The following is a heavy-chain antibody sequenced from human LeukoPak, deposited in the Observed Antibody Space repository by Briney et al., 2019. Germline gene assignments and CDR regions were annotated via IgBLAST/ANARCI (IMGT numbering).Heavy chain of an antibody. CDR1: GYTFTNYS. V-gene: IGHV1-18*01. Sequence: ASVKVSCKASGYTFTNYSISWARQAPGQGLEWVGWSRDYSGHTNYALKLQGRVTMTTDTSTSIGYMELRSLRSDGTAVYYCARGRRDISGYYYFDYWGQGTLVTVSS. CDR2: SRDYSGHT. D-gene: IGHD3-22*01. CDR3: ARGRRDISGYYYFDY. J-gene: IGHJ4*02.